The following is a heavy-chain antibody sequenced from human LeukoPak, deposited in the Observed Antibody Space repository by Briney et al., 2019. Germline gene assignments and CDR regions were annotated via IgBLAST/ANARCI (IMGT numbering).Heavy chain of an antibody. J-gene: IGHJ4*02. CDR1: GGSISSSSYY. CDR3: ARDRYYYDSSARYFDY. V-gene: IGHV4-39*07. Sequence: SETLSLTCTVSGGSISSSSYYWGWIRQPPGKGLEWIGSIYYSGSTYYIPSLKSRVTISVDTSKNQFSLKLSSVTAADTAVYYCARDRYYYDSSARYFDYWGQGTLVTVSS. D-gene: IGHD3-22*01. CDR2: IYYSGST.